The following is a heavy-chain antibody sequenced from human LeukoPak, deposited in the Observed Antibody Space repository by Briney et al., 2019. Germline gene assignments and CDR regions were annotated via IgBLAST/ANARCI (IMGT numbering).Heavy chain of an antibody. D-gene: IGHD5-18*01. V-gene: IGHV3-48*03. J-gene: IGHJ4*02. Sequence: GGSLRLSCAASEFSVGSNYMTWVRQAPGKGLEWVSYISSSGSTIYYADSVKGRFTISRDNAKNSLYLQMNSLRAENTAVYYCARSGYSYGNFDYWGQGTLVTVSS. CDR1: EFSVGSNY. CDR3: ARSGYSYGNFDY. CDR2: ISSSGSTI.